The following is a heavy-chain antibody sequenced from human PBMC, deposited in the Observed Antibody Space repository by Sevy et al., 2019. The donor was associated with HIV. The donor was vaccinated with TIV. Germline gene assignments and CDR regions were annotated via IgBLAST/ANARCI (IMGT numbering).Heavy chain of an antibody. CDR2: IFYDGKYK. CDR1: GFTFSRNG. J-gene: IGHJ4*02. V-gene: IGHV3-33*06. Sequence: GGSLRLSCAASGFTFSRNGMHWVRQAPGKGLEWVAGIFYDGKYKYYADSVKGRFSISRDNSENTLYVQMDSLRVEDTAVYYCAKESGSDWYFDYWGQGTLVTVSS. CDR3: AKESGSDWYFDY. D-gene: IGHD2-21*01.